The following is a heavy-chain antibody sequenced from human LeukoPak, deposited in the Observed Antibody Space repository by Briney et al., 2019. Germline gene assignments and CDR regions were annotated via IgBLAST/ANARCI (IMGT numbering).Heavy chain of an antibody. CDR2: IGTAGDT. CDR1: GFTFSSYD. CDR3: SRGTVAGIRWGLCDY. Sequence: GGSLRLSCAASGFTFSSYDMHWVRQATGKGLEWVSAIGTAGDTYYPGYEKGRCTISRENAKNSLYHQMNSIRAGDTAVYYCSRGTVAGIRWGLCDYWGQGTLVSVSS. V-gene: IGHV3-13*01. J-gene: IGHJ4*02. D-gene: IGHD6-19*01.